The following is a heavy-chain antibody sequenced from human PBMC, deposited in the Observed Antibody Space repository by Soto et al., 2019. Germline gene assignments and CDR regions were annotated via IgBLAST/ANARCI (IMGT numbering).Heavy chain of an antibody. V-gene: IGHV4-34*01. D-gene: IGHD2-2*01. J-gene: IGHJ5*02. CDR3: ARDGFCTSTTCRVGNWFDP. CDR2: INHRGST. CDR1: GGSFSGYY. Sequence: SETLSLTCVVYGGSFSGYYWSWIRQSPGKGLEWIGGINHRGSTNYNPSLESRVTISVDTSKNQFSLKLPSVTAADTAMYYCARDGFCTSTTCRVGNWFDPWGQGSLVTVSS.